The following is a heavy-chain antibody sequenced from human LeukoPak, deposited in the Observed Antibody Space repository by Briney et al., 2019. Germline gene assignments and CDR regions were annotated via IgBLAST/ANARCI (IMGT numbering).Heavy chain of an antibody. CDR3: ARVSALSGSYRCYYYYYYMDV. Sequence: SETLSLTCAVYGGSFSGYYWSWIRQPPGKGLEWIGEINHSGSTNYNPPLKSRVTIPVDTSKNQFSLKLSSVTAADTAVYYCARVSALSGSYRCYYYYYYMDVWGKGTTVTVSS. V-gene: IGHV4-34*01. J-gene: IGHJ6*03. D-gene: IGHD1-26*01. CDR2: INHSGST. CDR1: GGSFSGYY.